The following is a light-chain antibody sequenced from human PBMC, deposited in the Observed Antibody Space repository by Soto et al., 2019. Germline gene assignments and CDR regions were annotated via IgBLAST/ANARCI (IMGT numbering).Light chain of an antibody. CDR2: DAS. J-gene: IGKJ1*01. CDR1: QSIGTW. CDR3: QEYSSYWT. Sequence: DIQMTQSPSTLSASIRDRVTITCRASQSIGTWLAWYQQKPGRVPKLLIYDASTLESGVPSRFSGSGAGTEFTLTISSLQPDDFATYYCQEYSSYWTFGQGTKVEIK. V-gene: IGKV1-5*01.